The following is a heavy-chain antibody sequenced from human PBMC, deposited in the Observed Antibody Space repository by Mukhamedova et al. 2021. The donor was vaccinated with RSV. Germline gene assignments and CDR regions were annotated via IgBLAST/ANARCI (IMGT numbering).Heavy chain of an antibody. Sequence: PEDGETVYAQKFQGRVTMTDDTSTDTAYMELSRLTSEDTAVYYCTSHKESRVTTDASDIWGQGTMVTVSS. J-gene: IGHJ3*02. D-gene: IGHD4-17*01. CDR2: PEDGET. V-gene: IGHV1-24*01. CDR3: TSHKESRVTTDASDI.